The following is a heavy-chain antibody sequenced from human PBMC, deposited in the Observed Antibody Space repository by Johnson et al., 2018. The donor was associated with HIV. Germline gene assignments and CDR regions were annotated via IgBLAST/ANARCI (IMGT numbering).Heavy chain of an antibody. CDR1: GFSVSNNY. CDR3: ARDGESQQLPLGDAFDV. CDR2: IYSGGST. Sequence: VQLVEFGGGLVQPGGSLRLSCGASGFSVSNNYMNWVRQAPGKGLEWVSVIYSGGSTYYADSVRGRFTISRDNSRNTLYLQMSSLRAEDTAMYYCARDGESQQLPLGDAFDVWGQGTMVTVSS. J-gene: IGHJ3*01. V-gene: IGHV3-66*01. D-gene: IGHD6-13*01.